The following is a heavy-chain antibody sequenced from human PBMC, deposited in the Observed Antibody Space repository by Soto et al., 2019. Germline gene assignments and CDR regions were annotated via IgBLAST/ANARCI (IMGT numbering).Heavy chain of an antibody. CDR1: GYTFTSYA. V-gene: IGHV1-3*01. Sequence: GASVKVSCKASGYTFTSYAMHWVRQAPGQRLEWMGWINAGNGNTKYSQKFQGRVTITRDTSASTAYMELSSLRSEDTAVYYCARRTTSHPGRDYYYMDVWGKGTTATVSS. D-gene: IGHD3-10*01. CDR2: INAGNGNT. J-gene: IGHJ6*03. CDR3: ARRTTSHPGRDYYYMDV.